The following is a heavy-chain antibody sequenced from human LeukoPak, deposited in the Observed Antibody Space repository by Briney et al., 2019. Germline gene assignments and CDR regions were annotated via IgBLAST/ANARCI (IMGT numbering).Heavy chain of an antibody. CDR2: IRSDGTI. CDR1: GFTFFNFP. V-gene: IGHV3-48*02. Sequence: GGSLRLSCAASGFTFFNFPMNWVRKAPGKGLEWVSHIRSDGTITYADSVKGRFTISRDDAKTSVYLQMNSLRDEDTAIYYCARDNIWAFDMWGQGTMVTVSS. J-gene: IGHJ3*02. D-gene: IGHD3-9*01. CDR3: ARDNIWAFDM.